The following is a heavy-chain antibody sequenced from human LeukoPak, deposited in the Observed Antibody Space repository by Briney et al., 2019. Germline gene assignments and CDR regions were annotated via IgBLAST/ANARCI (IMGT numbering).Heavy chain of an antibody. CDR2: IYHSGST. V-gene: IGHV4-30-2*01. J-gene: IGHJ4*02. D-gene: IGHD6-13*01. Sequence: SQTLSLTCAVSGGSISSGGYSWSWIRQPPGKGLEWIGYIYHSGSTYYNPSLKSRVTISVDRSKNQFSLKLSSVTAADTAVYYCAIGYSSSWYFDYWGQGTLVTVSS. CDR1: GGSISSGGYS. CDR3: AIGYSSSWYFDY.